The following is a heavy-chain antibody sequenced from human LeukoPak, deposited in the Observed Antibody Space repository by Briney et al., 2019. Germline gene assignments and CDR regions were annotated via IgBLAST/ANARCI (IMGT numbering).Heavy chain of an antibody. D-gene: IGHD5-24*01. V-gene: IGHV4-39*07. CDR1: GGSISSSSYY. CDR2: IYYSGST. J-gene: IGHJ4*02. Sequence: SETLSLTCTVSGGSISSSSYYWGWIRQPPGKGLEWIGSIYYSGSTYYNPSLKSRVTISVDTSKNQFSLKLSSVTAADTAVYYCARNSRDGYNHFDYWGQGTLVTVSS. CDR3: ARNSRDGYNHFDY.